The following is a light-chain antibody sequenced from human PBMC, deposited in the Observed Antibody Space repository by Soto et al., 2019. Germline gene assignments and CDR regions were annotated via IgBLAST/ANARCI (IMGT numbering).Light chain of an antibody. V-gene: IGKV3-20*01. CDR2: DAS. CDR3: QQCARSPLT. CDR1: QSVSKNY. J-gene: IGKJ1*01. Sequence: DIVLTQSPGTLSLSPGERATLSCRASQSVSKNYLAWYQQKPGQAPRLLIYDASSRATGIPDRFSGSGSGTDFTLTIRRLEPEDCAVYYCQQCARSPLTFGQGTKVEIK.